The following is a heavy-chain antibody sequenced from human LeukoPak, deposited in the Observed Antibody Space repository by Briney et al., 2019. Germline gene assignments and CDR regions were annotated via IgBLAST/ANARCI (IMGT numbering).Heavy chain of an antibody. Sequence: GGSLRLSCAASGFTFSTYWFHWVRQAPGEGPVWVSRTNPDGRSSDHADAVRGRFVISRDHARNTLYLQMNSLRAEDTAVYYCVRDIVGRDDTWGQGTLVTVSS. J-gene: IGHJ5*02. CDR1: GFTFSTYW. CDR3: VRDIVGRDDT. V-gene: IGHV3-74*01. D-gene: IGHD1-26*01. CDR2: TNPDGRSS.